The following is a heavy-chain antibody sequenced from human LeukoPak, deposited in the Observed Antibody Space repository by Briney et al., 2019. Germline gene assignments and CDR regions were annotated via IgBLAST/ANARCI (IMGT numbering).Heavy chain of an antibody. CDR3: ARTYYYDSSDTSVWFDP. V-gene: IGHV1-69*05. J-gene: IGHJ5*02. Sequence: SVKVSCKSSGGTFGSYAITWVRQAPGQGLEWMGGIIPIFGTANYAQKFQGRVTITTDESTSTSHMELSSLRSEDTAVYYCARTYYYDSSDTSVWFDPWGQGTLVTVSS. D-gene: IGHD3-22*01. CDR1: GGTFGSYA. CDR2: IIPIFGTA.